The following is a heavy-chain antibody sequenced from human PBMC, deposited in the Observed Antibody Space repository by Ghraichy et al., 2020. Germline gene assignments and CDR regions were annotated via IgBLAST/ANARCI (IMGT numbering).Heavy chain of an antibody. V-gene: IGHV4-4*02. CDR3: TRGPEYDGSDYYYVPYFDY. CDR2: IYHSGST. Sequence: SETLSLTCAVSGGSISRSIWWSWVRQPPGKGLEWIGEIYHSGSTNYNPSLKSRVTISVDKSKNQFSLKLNSVTAADTAVYYCTRGPEYDGSDYYYVPYFDYWGQGTLVTVSS. D-gene: IGHD3-22*01. CDR1: GGSISRSIW. J-gene: IGHJ4*02.